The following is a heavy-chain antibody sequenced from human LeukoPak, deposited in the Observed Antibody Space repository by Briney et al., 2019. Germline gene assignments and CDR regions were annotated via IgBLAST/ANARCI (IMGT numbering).Heavy chain of an antibody. J-gene: IGHJ3*02. V-gene: IGHV1-18*01. CDR3: ARVNDYSTRGAFDI. CDR1: GYTFTSYG. CDR2: ISAYNGNT. D-gene: IGHD4-11*01. Sequence: ASVKVSCKASGYTFTSYGISWVRQAPGQGLEWMGWISAYNGNTNYAQKLQGRVTMTTDTSTSTAYMELRSLRSDDAAVYYCARVNDYSTRGAFDIWGQGTMVTVSS.